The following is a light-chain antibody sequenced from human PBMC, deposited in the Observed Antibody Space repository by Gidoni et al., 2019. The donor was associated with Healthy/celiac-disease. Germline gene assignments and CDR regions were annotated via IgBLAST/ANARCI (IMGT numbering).Light chain of an antibody. CDR2: GAS. V-gene: IGKV3-15*01. Sequence: EIVMTQSPATLSVSPGERATLSCRASQSVSSNLAWYQQKPGQAPRLLIYGASTRATGIPARFSGSVSGTEFTLTISSLQSEDFAVYYCQQYNNWPFLTFGGGTKVEIK. J-gene: IGKJ4*01. CDR3: QQYNNWPFLT. CDR1: QSVSSN.